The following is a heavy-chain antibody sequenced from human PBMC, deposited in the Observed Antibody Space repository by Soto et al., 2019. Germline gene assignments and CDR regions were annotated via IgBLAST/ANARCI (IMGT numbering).Heavy chain of an antibody. Sequence: PSDTPALTCTVSADSITNYYWNWIRQSPGKGLEWIGYIYHSGSTYYNPSLKSRVTISVDTSKNQFSLKLSSVTAADTAVYYCATSDWFDPWGQGTLVTVSS. CDR2: IYHSGST. V-gene: IGHV4-59*04. D-gene: IGHD2-2*01. CDR1: ADSITNYY. CDR3: ATSDWFDP. J-gene: IGHJ5*02.